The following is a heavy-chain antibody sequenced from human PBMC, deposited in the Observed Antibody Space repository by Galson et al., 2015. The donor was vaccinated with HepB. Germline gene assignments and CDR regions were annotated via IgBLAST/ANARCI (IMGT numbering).Heavy chain of an antibody. CDR1: GGIFRSYI. J-gene: IGHJ6*02. CDR3: ARAGQYSAYDAGFRQFGMDV. CDR2: IIPMLGIV. Sequence: SVKVSCKASGGIFRSYIISWVRQAPGQGLEWMGRIIPMLGIVNYAQKFQGRVTITADKSTSTAYMELSSLRSEDTAMYFCARAGQYSAYDAGFRQFGMDVWGQGTTVTVSS. D-gene: IGHD5-12*01. V-gene: IGHV1-69*02.